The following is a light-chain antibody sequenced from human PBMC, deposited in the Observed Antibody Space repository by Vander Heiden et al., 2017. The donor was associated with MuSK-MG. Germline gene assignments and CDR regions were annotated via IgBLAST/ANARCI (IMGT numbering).Light chain of an antibody. CDR3: QSYDSSNHVV. Sequence: NFMLTQPHSVSVSPGKTVTISCTRSSARIATHYVQWYQQRPGRAPTSLIYEYNRRRSGVSARFSGSIDSYFTTASPTISVLMTEDEADYYCQSYDSSNHVVVGGGTKVTVL. CDR1: SARIATHY. CDR2: EYN. V-gene: IGLV6-57*03. J-gene: IGLJ2*01.